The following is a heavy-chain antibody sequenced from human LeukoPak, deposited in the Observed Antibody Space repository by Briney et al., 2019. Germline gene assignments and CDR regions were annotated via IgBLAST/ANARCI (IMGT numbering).Heavy chain of an antibody. CDR1: GGSISSYY. V-gene: IGHV4-59*01. D-gene: IGHD6-19*01. CDR2: IYYSGTT. CDR3: TRGGWSLDY. Sequence: SETLSCTCTVSGGSISSYYWSWIRQPPGKGLEWIGYIYYSGTTNYNPSLKSRVTISVDTSNNQFALKLSSVTAADTAMYYCTRGGWSLDYWGQGTLVTVSS. J-gene: IGHJ4*02.